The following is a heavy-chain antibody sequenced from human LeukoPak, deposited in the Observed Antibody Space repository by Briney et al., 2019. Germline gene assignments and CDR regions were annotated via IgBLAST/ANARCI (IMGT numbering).Heavy chain of an antibody. D-gene: IGHD2-2*01. CDR3: ARDAGHQVSRRNYYAMDV. Sequence: SETLSLACTVSGGSISSSTYYWGWVRQPPGKGLEWIGSMYYSGSTYYNPSLKSRVTISVDTSKNQFSLKLSSVTAADTAVYYCARDAGHQVSRRNYYAMDVWGQGTTVTVSS. J-gene: IGHJ6*02. CDR1: GGSISSSTYY. CDR2: MYYSGST. V-gene: IGHV4-39*07.